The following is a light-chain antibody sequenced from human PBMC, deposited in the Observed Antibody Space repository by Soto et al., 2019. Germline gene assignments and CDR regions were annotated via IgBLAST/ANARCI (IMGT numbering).Light chain of an antibody. CDR1: HSFSSSY. CDR3: QQYGNSPGT. V-gene: IGKV3-20*01. J-gene: IGKJ1*01. Sequence: EIELTQSPGTLSLSLGERATLSCRASHSFSSSYLAWYQQKPGQPPRLLICGASSRATGIPDRFSGSGSGTDFTLTIGRLEPEDFAVYYCQQYGNSPGTFGQGTKVDIK. CDR2: GAS.